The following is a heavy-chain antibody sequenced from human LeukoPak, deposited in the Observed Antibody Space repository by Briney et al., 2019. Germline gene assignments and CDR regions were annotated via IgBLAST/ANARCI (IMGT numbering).Heavy chain of an antibody. CDR1: GFSFSSCS. D-gene: IGHD3-10*01. CDR3: ARGDGATPPDAFDI. Sequence: GGSLRLSCAASGFSFSSCSMNWVRQAPGKGLQWVSSISSSSSYIYYPDSVKGRFTISRDNAKNSLYLQMNSLRGEDTAVYYCARGDGATPPDAFDIWGQGTMVTVSS. J-gene: IGHJ3*02. V-gene: IGHV3-21*01. CDR2: ISSSSSYI.